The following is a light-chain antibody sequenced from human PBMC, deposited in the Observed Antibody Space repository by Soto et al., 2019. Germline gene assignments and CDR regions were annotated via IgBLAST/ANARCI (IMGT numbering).Light chain of an antibody. CDR3: QQYGSSRT. J-gene: IGKJ1*01. CDR2: GAS. CDR1: ESVSSSY. V-gene: IGKV3-20*01. Sequence: EIVLTQSPGTLSLSQGERATLSCRAGESVSSSYLAWYQQKPGQAPSLLIDGASSRATGIPDRFSGSGSGTDFTLTISRLEPEDFAVYYCQQYGSSRTFGQGTKVDIK.